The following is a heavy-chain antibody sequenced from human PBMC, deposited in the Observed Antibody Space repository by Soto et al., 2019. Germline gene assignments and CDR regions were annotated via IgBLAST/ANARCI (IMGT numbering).Heavy chain of an antibody. J-gene: IGHJ5*02. V-gene: IGHV1-18*01. Sequence: GASVKVSCKASGYTFTSYGISWVRQAPGQGLERMGWISAYNGNTNYAQKLQGRVTMTTDTSTSTAYMELRSLRSDDTAVYYCARDRPGSSWTHWFDPWGQGTLVTVSS. CDR2: ISAYNGNT. D-gene: IGHD6-13*01. CDR1: GYTFTSYG. CDR3: ARDRPGSSWTHWFDP.